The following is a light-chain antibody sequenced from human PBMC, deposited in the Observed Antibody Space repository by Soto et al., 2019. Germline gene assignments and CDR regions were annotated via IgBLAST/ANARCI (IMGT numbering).Light chain of an antibody. CDR1: RSNIGNNA. J-gene: IGLJ3*02. V-gene: IGLV1-44*01. CDR3: ATWDDSLNARWV. Sequence: QSVLTQPPSASGTPGQRVTISCSGSRSNIGNNAVSWYQQFPGTAPKLLIYNNNQRPSGVPERFSGSKSGTSASLAISGLQSEDVADYYCATWDDSLNARWVFGGGTKVTVL. CDR2: NNN.